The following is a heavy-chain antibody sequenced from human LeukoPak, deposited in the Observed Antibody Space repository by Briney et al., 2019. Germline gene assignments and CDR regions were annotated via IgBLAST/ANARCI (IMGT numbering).Heavy chain of an antibody. CDR3: ARGCRYSNSWDRYWIDP. D-gene: IGHD6-13*01. CDR1: GGSFSAYY. J-gene: IGHJ5*02. Sequence: SETLSLTCAVYGGSFSAYYWSWIRQPPGKGLEWIGEINHSGSANYNSSLKSRVSISEDTSKNQFSLKLTSVTAADTAVYYCARGCRYSNSWDRYWIDPWGQGTLVTVSS. V-gene: IGHV4-34*01. CDR2: INHSGSA.